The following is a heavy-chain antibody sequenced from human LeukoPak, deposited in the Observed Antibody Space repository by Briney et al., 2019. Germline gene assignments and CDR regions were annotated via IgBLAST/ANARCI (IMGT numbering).Heavy chain of an antibody. J-gene: IGHJ4*02. V-gene: IGHV3-23*01. D-gene: IGHD3-9*01. CDR2: ISGSGGSR. CDR1: GFTFSSYA. CDR3: AEGWNYDILTGYYTETKDFYFDY. Sequence: TGGSLRLSCAASGFTFSSYAMSWVRQAPGKGLEWVSAISGSGGSREYADSVKGRFTISRDNSKNTLFLQMNSLRAEDTAVYYCAEGWNYDILTGYYTETKDFYFDYWGQGTLVTVSS.